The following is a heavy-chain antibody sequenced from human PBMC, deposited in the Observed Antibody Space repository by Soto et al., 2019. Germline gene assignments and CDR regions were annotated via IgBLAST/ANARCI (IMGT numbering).Heavy chain of an antibody. D-gene: IGHD6-19*01. CDR1: GCSISSSIYY. J-gene: IGHJ5*02. V-gene: IGHV4-39*01. CDR2: IYYSGST. CDR3: ARRGSSGWYGYWFDP. Sequence: PSETLSLTCPVSGCSISSSIYYWGWIRQPPGKGLEWIGSIYYSGSTYYNPSLKSRVTISVDTSKNQFSLKLSSVTAADTAVYYCARRGSSGWYGYWFDPWGQGALVTVSS.